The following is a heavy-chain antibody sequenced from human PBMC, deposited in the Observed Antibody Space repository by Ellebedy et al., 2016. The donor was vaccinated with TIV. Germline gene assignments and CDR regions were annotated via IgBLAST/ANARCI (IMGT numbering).Heavy chain of an antibody. D-gene: IGHD4-11*01. CDR2: ISIDGTT. CDR1: GSILSDYY. Sequence: PGGSLRLSCASSGSILSDYYMSWVRQAPGGGLEWVSVISIDGTTYYGDSVKGRFTISRDTSKNTVHLQMNSLRVEDTAVYYCARQAGSNYFLIEDWGQGTLVTVSS. CDR3: ARQAGSNYFLIED. J-gene: IGHJ4*02. V-gene: IGHV3-66*04.